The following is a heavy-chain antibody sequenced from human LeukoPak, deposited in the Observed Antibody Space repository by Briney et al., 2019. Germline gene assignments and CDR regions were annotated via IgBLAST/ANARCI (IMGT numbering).Heavy chain of an antibody. Sequence: PSETLSLTCTVSGGSISSYYWSWIRQPPGKGLEWIGYIYYSGSTNYNPSLKSRVTISVDTSKNQFSLKLSSVTAADTAVYYCARGYCSGGSCSFFNRSGWFDPWGQGTLVTVSS. D-gene: IGHD2-15*01. CDR1: GGSISSYY. J-gene: IGHJ5*02. V-gene: IGHV4-59*01. CDR2: IYYSGST. CDR3: ARGYCSGGSCSFFNRSGWFDP.